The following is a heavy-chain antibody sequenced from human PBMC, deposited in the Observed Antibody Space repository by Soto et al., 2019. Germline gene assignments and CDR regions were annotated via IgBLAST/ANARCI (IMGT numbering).Heavy chain of an antibody. Sequence: QVLLVQSSAEVKKPGSSVKVSCKASGGTFTSTAFSWVRQAPGQGLDWMGGIIPVLGTPNYAQKFQARLTVTADASTTTVHMELSSLRSDDTAVYYCASSAGLDHLLNYYGLNVWGQGTTVTVSS. CDR2: IIPVLGTP. CDR3: ASSAGLDHLLNYYGLNV. V-gene: IGHV1-69*01. CDR1: GGTFTSTA. D-gene: IGHD6-13*01. J-gene: IGHJ6*02.